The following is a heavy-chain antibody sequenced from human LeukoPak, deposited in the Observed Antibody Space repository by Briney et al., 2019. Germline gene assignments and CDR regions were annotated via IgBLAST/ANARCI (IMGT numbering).Heavy chain of an antibody. CDR1: GFTFSSYA. J-gene: IGHJ4*02. Sequence: GGSLRLSCAASGFTFSSYAMSSVRHAPGKGLEWVSAISGSGGSTYYADSVKGRFTISRDNSKNTLYLQMNSLRAEDTAVYYCARRTNGYCSGGSCYRFFDYWGQGTLVTVSS. CDR3: ARRTNGYCSGGSCYRFFDY. CDR2: ISGSGGST. D-gene: IGHD2-15*01. V-gene: IGHV3-23*01.